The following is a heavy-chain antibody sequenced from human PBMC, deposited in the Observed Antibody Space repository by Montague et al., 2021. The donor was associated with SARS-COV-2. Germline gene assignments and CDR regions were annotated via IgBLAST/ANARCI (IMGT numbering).Heavy chain of an antibody. CDR1: GGSTASHY. J-gene: IGHJ3*01. CDR3: ARGWAFDP. D-gene: IGHD6-19*01. Sequence: SETLSLTCTVSGGSTASHYWNWIRQSPGKRPEWICYVNYNGNTKYNPSLQIRVTISIATSENQFSLRLNSVTAADTAVYFCARGWAFDPWGQGRLVTVSS. V-gene: IGHV4-59*08. CDR2: VNYNGNT.